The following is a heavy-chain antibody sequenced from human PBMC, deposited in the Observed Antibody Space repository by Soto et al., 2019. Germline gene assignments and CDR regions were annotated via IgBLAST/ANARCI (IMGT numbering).Heavy chain of an antibody. D-gene: IGHD2-8*02. J-gene: IGHJ4*02. CDR2: IYYSGST. CDR3: ARDKITGLFDY. Sequence: SETLALTCTVSGGSISSGYDYWSWIRQPPGKGLEWIGYIYYSGSTYYNPSLKSRVTISVDTSKNQFSLKLSSVTAADTAVYNCARDKITGLFDYWGQGTLVTVSS. V-gene: IGHV4-30-4*01. CDR1: GGSISSGYDY.